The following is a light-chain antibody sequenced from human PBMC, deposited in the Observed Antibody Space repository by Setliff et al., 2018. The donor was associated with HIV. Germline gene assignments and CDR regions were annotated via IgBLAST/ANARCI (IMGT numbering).Light chain of an antibody. J-gene: IGLJ1*01. CDR3: QVWDTSNDHYV. V-gene: IGLV3-21*01. Sequence: SYELTQPPSVSVAPGKTARITCGGTNIGSKSVHWYQHKPGQAPVLVVYDDSARPSGIPERFSGSNSGNTATLTINRVGAGDEADYYCQVWDTSNDHYVFGTGTKVTVL. CDR2: DDS. CDR1: NIGSKS.